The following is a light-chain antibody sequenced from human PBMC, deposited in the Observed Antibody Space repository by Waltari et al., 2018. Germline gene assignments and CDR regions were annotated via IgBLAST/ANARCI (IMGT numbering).Light chain of an antibody. J-gene: IGLJ3*02. Sequence: SSELTQDPAVSVALGQTVRITCQGDSLRSYYASWYQQRPGQAPRLVRYGQDNRPSGIPDRFSGSTSGDTASLTITGAQAEDEADYYCHSRDTISTRVFGGGTRLTV. V-gene: IGLV3-19*01. CDR2: GQD. CDR3: HSRDTISTRV. CDR1: SLRSYY.